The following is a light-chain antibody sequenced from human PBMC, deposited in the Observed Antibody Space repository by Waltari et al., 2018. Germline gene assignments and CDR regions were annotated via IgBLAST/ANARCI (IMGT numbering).Light chain of an antibody. CDR2: EVI. CDR3: CSYAGSGTYV. Sequence: QSALTQPASVSGTPGQSLTISCTGTTSDVGSSNLVSWYQHHPGKAPKLMICEVIKRPSAVSILFSGSKPGDTASLTIAGLQAEDEADYYFCSYAGSGTYVFGTGTKVTVL. V-gene: IGLV2-23*02. J-gene: IGLJ1*01. CDR1: TSDVGSSNL.